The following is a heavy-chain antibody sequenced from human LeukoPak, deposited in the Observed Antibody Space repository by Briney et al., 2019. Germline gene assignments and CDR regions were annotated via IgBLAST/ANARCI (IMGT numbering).Heavy chain of an antibody. CDR1: GFTFSSYA. D-gene: IGHD1-7*01. V-gene: IGHV3-30-3*01. CDR2: ISYDGSNK. Sequence: PGGSLRLSCAASGFTFSSYAMHWVRQAPGKGLEWVAVISYDGSNKYYADSVKGRFTISRDNSKNTLYLQMNSLRAEDTAVYYCARVGFGITGTTHAFDIWGQGTMVTASS. J-gene: IGHJ3*02. CDR3: ARVGFGITGTTHAFDI.